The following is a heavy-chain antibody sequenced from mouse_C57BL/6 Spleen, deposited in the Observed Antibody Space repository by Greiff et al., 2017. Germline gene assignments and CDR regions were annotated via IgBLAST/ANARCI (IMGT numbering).Heavy chain of an antibody. J-gene: IGHJ2*01. CDR2: IYPRDGST. Sequence: QVQLKESGPELVKPGASVKLSCKASGYTFTSYDLNWVKQRPGQGLEWIGWIYPRDGSTTYNEKFKGKATLTVDTSSSTAYMELHSLTSEDSAVYFCARNYGSSYFDYWGQGTTLTVSS. V-gene: IGHV1-85*01. CDR3: ARNYGSSYFDY. CDR1: GYTFTSYD. D-gene: IGHD1-1*01.